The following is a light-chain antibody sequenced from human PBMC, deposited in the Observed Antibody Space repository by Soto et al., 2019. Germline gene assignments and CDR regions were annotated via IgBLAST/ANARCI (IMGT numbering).Light chain of an antibody. CDR3: QQRSNWPPLT. CDR1: QSVGSY. CDR2: DAS. V-gene: IGKV3-11*01. J-gene: IGKJ4*01. Sequence: EIVLTQFPATLSLSPGERATLSCRASQSVGSYLAWYQQKPGQAPRLLIYDASNRATGIPPRFSGSGSGTDFTLTSSSLEPEDFAVYYCQQRSNWPPLTFGGGTKVEIK.